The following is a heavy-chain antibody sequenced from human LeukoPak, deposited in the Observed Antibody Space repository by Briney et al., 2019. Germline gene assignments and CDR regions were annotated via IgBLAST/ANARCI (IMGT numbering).Heavy chain of an antibody. Sequence: ASVKVSCKASGYTFTSYDINWVRQATGQGLEWMGWMNPNSGNTGYAQKFQGRVTITRNTSISTAYMELSSLRSEDTAVYYCARVRQQLVTYYYYYYMDVWGKGTTVTVSS. CDR1: GYTFTSYD. J-gene: IGHJ6*03. CDR2: MNPNSGNT. D-gene: IGHD6-13*01. V-gene: IGHV1-8*03. CDR3: ARVRQQLVTYYYYYYMDV.